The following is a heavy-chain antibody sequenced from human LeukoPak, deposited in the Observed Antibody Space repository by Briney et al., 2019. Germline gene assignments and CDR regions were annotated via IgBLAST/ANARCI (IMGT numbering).Heavy chain of an antibody. D-gene: IGHD3-22*01. V-gene: IGHV3-30*02. CDR2: IRYDGSKK. CDR3: TKVHYYDSSGLDYFDY. Sequence: GGSLRLSCAASGFTFSSYGMHWVRQAPGKGLEWVAFIRYDGSKKYYADSVKGRFTISRDNSKNTPYLQMNSLRAEDTAVYYCTKVHYYDSSGLDYFDYWGQGTLVTVSS. CDR1: GFTFSSYG. J-gene: IGHJ4*02.